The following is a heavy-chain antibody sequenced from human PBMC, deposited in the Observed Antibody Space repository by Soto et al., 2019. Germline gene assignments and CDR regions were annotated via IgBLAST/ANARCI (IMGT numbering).Heavy chain of an antibody. CDR3: AKDLGHSSSRPIYFDY. Sequence: GGSLSVWWGAAGCTFSGYGMSWVRPAPGKGLEWVSAISGSGGSTYYADSVKGRFTISRDNSKNTLYLQMNSLRAEDTAVYYCAKDLGHSSSRPIYFDYWGQGTLVTVSS. CDR2: ISGSGGST. D-gene: IGHD6-13*01. CDR1: GCTFSGYG. J-gene: IGHJ4*02. V-gene: IGHV3-23*01.